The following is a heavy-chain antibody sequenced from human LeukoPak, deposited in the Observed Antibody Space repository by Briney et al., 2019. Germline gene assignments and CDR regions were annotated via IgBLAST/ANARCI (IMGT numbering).Heavy chain of an antibody. D-gene: IGHD5-18*01. CDR2: ISSSSSTI. Sequence: PGGSLRLSCAASGFTFSPYAMNWVRQTPGKGLEWVSYISSSSSTIYYADSVKGRFTISRDNAKNSLYLQMSSLRAEDTAVYYCARGGYPDYWGQGTLVTVSS. J-gene: IGHJ4*02. CDR3: ARGGYPDY. V-gene: IGHV3-48*01. CDR1: GFTFSPYA.